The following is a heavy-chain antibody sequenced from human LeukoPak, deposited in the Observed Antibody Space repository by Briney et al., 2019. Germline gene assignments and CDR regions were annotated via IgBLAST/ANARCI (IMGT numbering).Heavy chain of an antibody. CDR3: ARDLYSSSSDVYYYGMDV. V-gene: IGHV3-21*01. J-gene: IGHJ6*02. Sequence: PGGSLRLSCAASGFTFSSYSMNWVRQAPGKGLEWVSSISSSSSYIYYADSVKGRFTISRDNAKNSLYLQMNSLRAEDTAVYYCARDLYSSSSDVYYYGMDVWGQGTTVTVSS. D-gene: IGHD6-6*01. CDR2: ISSSSSYI. CDR1: GFTFSSYS.